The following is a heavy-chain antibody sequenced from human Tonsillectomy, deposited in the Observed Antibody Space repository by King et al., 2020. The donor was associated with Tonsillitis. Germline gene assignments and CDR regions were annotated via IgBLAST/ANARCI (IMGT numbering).Heavy chain of an antibody. CDR3: TTRGYSYGWAFDY. D-gene: IGHD5-18*01. J-gene: IGHJ4*02. CDR2: IKSKTDGGPT. V-gene: IGHV3-15*01. Sequence: QLVQSGGGLVKPGGSLRLSCAASGFTFSNAWMSWVRQAPGKGLEWVGRIKSKTDGGPTDYAAPVKGRFTISRDDSKNTLYLQMNSLKTEDTAVYYCTTRGYSYGWAFDYWGQGTLVTVSS. CDR1: GFTFSNAW.